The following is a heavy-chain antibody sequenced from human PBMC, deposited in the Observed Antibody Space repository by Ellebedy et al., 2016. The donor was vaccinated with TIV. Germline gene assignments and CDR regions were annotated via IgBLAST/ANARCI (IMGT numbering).Heavy chain of an antibody. CDR1: GYTFTSYA. CDR2: INAGNGNT. J-gene: IGHJ6*02. CDR3: ARGSDIVVVPADYYYGMDV. V-gene: IGHV1-3*01. D-gene: IGHD2-2*01. Sequence: AASVKVSCKASGYTFTSYAMHWVRQAPGQRLEWMGWINAGNGNTKYSQKFQGRVTITRDTSASTAYMELSSLRSEDTAVYYCARGSDIVVVPADYYYGMDVWGQGTTVTVSS.